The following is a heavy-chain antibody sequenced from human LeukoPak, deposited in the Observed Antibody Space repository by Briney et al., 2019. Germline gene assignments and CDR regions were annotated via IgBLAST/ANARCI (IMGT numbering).Heavy chain of an antibody. V-gene: IGHV4-39*01. J-gene: IGHJ4*02. CDR1: GGSFSSSRYY. D-gene: IGHD4-17*01. CDR2: IYYSGNT. Sequence: KASETLSLTCTVSGGSFSSSRYYWGWIRQSPGKGLEWIGSIYYSGNTYYNPSLKSRVTISVDTSMNQLSLKLNSVTAADTAVYYCARFDYGDLDYWGQGTLVTVSS. CDR3: ARFDYGDLDY.